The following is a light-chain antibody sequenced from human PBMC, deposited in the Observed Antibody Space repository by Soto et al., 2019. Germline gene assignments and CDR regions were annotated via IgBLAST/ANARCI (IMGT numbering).Light chain of an antibody. J-gene: IGKJ3*01. Sequence: EIVMTQSPATLSVSPGERATLSCRASQSVSSNLAWYQQKPGQAPRLLIYGASTRATGIPARFSGSGSGTEFTLTISGLQSEDFAVYYCQQYNNFPTFGPGTKVDIK. V-gene: IGKV3-15*01. CDR3: QQYNNFPT. CDR2: GAS. CDR1: QSVSSN.